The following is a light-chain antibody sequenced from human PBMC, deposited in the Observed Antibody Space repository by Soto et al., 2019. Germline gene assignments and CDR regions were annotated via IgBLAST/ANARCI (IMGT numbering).Light chain of an antibody. CDR2: DVS. V-gene: IGLV2-14*01. Sequence: QSALTHPASVSGSPGQSISISCTATSSDVGGYNYVSWYQQHPGKAPKLMIYDVSNRPSGVSNRFSGSKSGNTASQTISGLQAEDEADYYCSSYTSSSTLVVFGGGTKVTVL. J-gene: IGLJ2*01. CDR1: SSDVGGYNY. CDR3: SSYTSSSTLVV.